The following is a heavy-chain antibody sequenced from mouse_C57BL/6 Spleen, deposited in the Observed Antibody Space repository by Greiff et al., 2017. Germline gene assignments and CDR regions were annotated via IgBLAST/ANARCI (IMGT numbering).Heavy chain of an antibody. Sequence: EVQLVESGGGLVTPGGSLKLSCAASGFTFSDYGMHWVRQAPEKGLEWVTYISSGSSTIYYADTVKGRFTISIYNAKNTLFLQMTSLRSEDTAMYYCARTHYYGSLAWFAYWGQGTLVTVSA. CDR2: ISSGSSTI. CDR1: GFTFSDYG. V-gene: IGHV5-17*01. D-gene: IGHD1-1*01. J-gene: IGHJ3*01. CDR3: ARTHYYGSLAWFAY.